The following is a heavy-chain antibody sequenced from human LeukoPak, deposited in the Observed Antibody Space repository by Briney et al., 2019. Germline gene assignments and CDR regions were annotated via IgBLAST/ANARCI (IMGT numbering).Heavy chain of an antibody. D-gene: IGHD3-10*01. Sequence: PGGSLRLSCAASGFTFSSYAMSWVRQAPGKGLEWGSGINWHGDRTGYADSVKGRFTISRDNAKNSLYLQMNSLRAEATALYYCARSGYYGSGSYSDYWGQGTLVTVSS. CDR2: INWHGDRT. CDR3: ARSGYYGSGSYSDY. CDR1: GFTFSSYA. V-gene: IGHV3-20*04. J-gene: IGHJ4*02.